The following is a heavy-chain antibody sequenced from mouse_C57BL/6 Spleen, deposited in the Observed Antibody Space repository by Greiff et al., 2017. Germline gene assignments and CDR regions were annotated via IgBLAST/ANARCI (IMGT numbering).Heavy chain of an antibody. J-gene: IGHJ4*01. CDR3: ARFITTVKYAMDY. Sequence: ESGPGLVKPSQSLSLTCSVTGYSITSGYYWNWIRQFPGNKLEWMGYISYDGSNNYNPSLKNRISVTRDTSKNQFFLKLNSVTTEDTATYYCARFITTVKYAMDYWGQGTSVTVSS. V-gene: IGHV3-6*01. CDR1: GYSITSGYY. D-gene: IGHD1-1*01. CDR2: ISYDGSN.